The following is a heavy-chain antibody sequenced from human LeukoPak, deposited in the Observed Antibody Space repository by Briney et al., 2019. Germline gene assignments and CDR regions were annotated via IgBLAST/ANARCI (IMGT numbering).Heavy chain of an antibody. Sequence: PSETLSLTCTVSGYSISSGYYWGWIRQPPGKGLEWIANVYHNGDTFYNPSLKSRVTISVDTSNNQSSLTLTSVTAADTAVYFCARETSRIIYYWGQGMLVTVSS. V-gene: IGHV4-38-2*02. CDR3: ARETSRIIYY. CDR1: GYSISSGYY. CDR2: VYHNGDT. J-gene: IGHJ4*02.